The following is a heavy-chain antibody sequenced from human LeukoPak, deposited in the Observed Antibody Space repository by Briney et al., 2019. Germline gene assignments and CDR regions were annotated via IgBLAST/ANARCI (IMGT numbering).Heavy chain of an antibody. CDR1: GGSVSSGSYY. D-gene: IGHD5-18*01. CDR2: IYYSGST. Sequence: SETLSLTCTVSGGSVSSGSYYWSWIRQPPGKGLEWIGYIYYSGSTYYNPSLKSRVTISVDTSKNQFSLKLSSVTAADTAVYYCARQYSGDSRSPFFDYWGQGTLVTVSS. J-gene: IGHJ4*02. V-gene: IGHV4-61*01. CDR3: ARQYSGDSRSPFFDY.